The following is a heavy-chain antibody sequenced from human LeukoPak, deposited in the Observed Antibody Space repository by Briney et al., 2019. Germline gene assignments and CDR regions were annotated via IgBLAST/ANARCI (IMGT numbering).Heavy chain of an antibody. CDR1: GFAFSSYA. CDR3: ARDVGGYCSSTSCYLGWFDP. J-gene: IGHJ5*02. V-gene: IGHV3-21*01. Sequence: GGPLRLSCAASGFAFSSYAMNWVRQAPGKGLEWVSSITSTGSYIYYADSVKGRFTISRDNAKNSLYLQMNSLRAEDTAVYYCARDVGGYCSSTSCYLGWFDPWAREPWSPSPQ. CDR2: ITSTGSYI. D-gene: IGHD2-2*03.